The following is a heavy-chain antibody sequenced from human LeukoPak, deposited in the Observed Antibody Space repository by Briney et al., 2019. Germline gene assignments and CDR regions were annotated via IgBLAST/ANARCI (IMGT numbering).Heavy chain of an antibody. CDR1: GFTFSSYG. Sequence: GGSLRLSCAASGFTFSSYGMHWVRQAPGKGLEWVAVIWYDGSNKYYADSVKGRFTISRDNSKNTLYLQMNSLRAEDTAVYYCARDVRGGVITHFDYWGQGTLVTVSS. CDR3: ARDVRGGVITHFDY. D-gene: IGHD3-3*01. V-gene: IGHV3-33*01. J-gene: IGHJ4*02. CDR2: IWYDGSNK.